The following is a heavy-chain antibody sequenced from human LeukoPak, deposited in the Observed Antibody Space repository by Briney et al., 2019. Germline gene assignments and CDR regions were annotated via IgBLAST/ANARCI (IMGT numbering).Heavy chain of an antibody. D-gene: IGHD6-13*01. CDR3: AKDRYSSSWYGNYYFDY. J-gene: IGHJ4*02. V-gene: IGHV3-23*01. Sequence: GGSLRLSCAASGFTFSSYAMSWVRQAPGKGLKWVSAISGSGGSTYYADSVKGRFTISRDNSKNTLYLQMNSLRAEDTAVYYCAKDRYSSSWYGNYYFDYWGQGTLVTVSS. CDR1: GFTFSSYA. CDR2: ISGSGGST.